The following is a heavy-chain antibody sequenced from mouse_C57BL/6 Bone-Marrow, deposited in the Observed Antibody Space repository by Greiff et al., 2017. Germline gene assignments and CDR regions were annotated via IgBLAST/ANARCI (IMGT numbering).Heavy chain of an antibody. D-gene: IGHD2-4*01. CDR3: ARFGISPAWFAY. J-gene: IGHJ3*01. CDR2: IDPSDSYT. CDR1: GYTFPSYW. Sequence: LQQSGAELVMPGASVKLSCKASGYTFPSYWMHWVKQRPGQGLEWIGEIDPSDSYTNYNQKFKGKSTLTVDKSSSPAYLQLSSLTSEDSAVYYCARFGISPAWFAYWGQGTLVTVSA. V-gene: IGHV1-69*01.